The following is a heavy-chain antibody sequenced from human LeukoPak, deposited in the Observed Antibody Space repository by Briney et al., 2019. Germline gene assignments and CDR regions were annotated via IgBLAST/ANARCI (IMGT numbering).Heavy chain of an antibody. CDR3: AITRYSSSRLFDY. CDR2: IYYSGST. CDR1: GGSISSSSYY. J-gene: IGHJ4*02. V-gene: IGHV4-39*01. D-gene: IGHD6-13*01. Sequence: SETLSLTCTVSGGSISSSSYYWGWIRQPPGKGLEWIGSIYYSGSTYYNPSLKSRVTISVDTSKNQFSLKLSSVTAADTAVYYCAITRYSSSRLFDYWGQGTLVTVSS.